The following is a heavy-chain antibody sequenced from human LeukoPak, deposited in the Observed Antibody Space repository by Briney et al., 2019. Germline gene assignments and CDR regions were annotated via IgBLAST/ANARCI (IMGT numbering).Heavy chain of an antibody. CDR2: LDWDGGKT. J-gene: IGHJ4*02. CDR1: GFTFDDSG. Sequence: GGCLRLAFVASGFTFDDSGLSWVRQVPGKRLGCQCGLDWDGGKTGDADSVEGRLIISRDNAKNSLYLQMNSLRAEDTALYYCTRDAFGGVIAPYFHDWGQGTRVTVSS. CDR3: TRDAFGGVIAPYFHD. V-gene: IGHV3-20*03. D-gene: IGHD3-16*02.